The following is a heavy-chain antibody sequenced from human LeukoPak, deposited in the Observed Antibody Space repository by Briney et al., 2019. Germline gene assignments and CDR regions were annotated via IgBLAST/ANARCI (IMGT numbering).Heavy chain of an antibody. CDR3: ARDRIAAVGLDY. CDR1: GFTFSSYW. V-gene: IGHV3-7*01. D-gene: IGHD6-13*01. Sequence: GGSLRLSCAGSGFTFSSYWMSWVRQAPGKGLGWVANIKQDGSEKYYVDSVKGRFTISRDNAKNSLYLQMNSLRAEDTAVYYCARDRIAAVGLDYWGQGTLVTVSS. J-gene: IGHJ4*02. CDR2: IKQDGSEK.